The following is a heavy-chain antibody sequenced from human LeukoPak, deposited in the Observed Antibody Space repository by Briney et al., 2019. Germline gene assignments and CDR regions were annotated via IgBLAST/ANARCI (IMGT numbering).Heavy chain of an antibody. CDR1: GYTFTSYG. Sequence: ASVKVSCKASGYTFTSYGISWVRQAPGQGLEWMGWISAYNGNINYAQKLQGRVTMTTDTSTSTAYMELRSLRSDDTAVYYCARGGTTGTPSLYPIDYWGQGTLVTVSS. J-gene: IGHJ4*02. CDR2: ISAYNGNI. V-gene: IGHV1-18*01. CDR3: ARGGTTGTPSLYPIDY. D-gene: IGHD1-1*01.